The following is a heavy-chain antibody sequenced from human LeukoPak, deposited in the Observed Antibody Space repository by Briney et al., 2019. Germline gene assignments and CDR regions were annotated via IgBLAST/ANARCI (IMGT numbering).Heavy chain of an antibody. D-gene: IGHD5-24*01. J-gene: IGHJ3*02. Sequence: ASVKVSCKASGYTFTGYYMHWVRQAPGQGLEWMGWINPNSGGTNYAQKFQGRVTMTRDTSISTAYMELSRLRAEDTAVYYCARDLVEMATIVSNNAFDIWGQGTMVTVSS. CDR2: INPNSGGT. V-gene: IGHV1-2*02. CDR1: GYTFTGYY. CDR3: ARDLVEMATIVSNNAFDI.